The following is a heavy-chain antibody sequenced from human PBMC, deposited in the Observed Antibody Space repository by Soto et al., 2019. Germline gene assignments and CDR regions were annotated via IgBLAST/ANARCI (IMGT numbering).Heavy chain of an antibody. Sequence: SETLSLTWSVSSGCMGRSLKHWGWIRQPPGKGLEWIGNINYSGSTYYNPSLQSRLTISVDTSSNQFSLTLSSVTAADTAIYYCVRPINLGFYSWGRGTLVTVSS. V-gene: IGHV4-39*01. CDR1: SGCMGRSLKH. CDR2: INYSGST. CDR3: VRPINLGFYS. J-gene: IGHJ4*02. D-gene: IGHD7-27*01.